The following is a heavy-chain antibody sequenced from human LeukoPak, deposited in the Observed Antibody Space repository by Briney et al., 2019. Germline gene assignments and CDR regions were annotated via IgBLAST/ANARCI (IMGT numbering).Heavy chain of an antibody. D-gene: IGHD5-12*01. CDR2: ISGSGGST. J-gene: IGHJ4*02. CDR3: AKSPYSGYEMWPNTPWAGHFAY. CDR1: GFTFSSYA. Sequence: GGSLRLSCAASGFTFSSYAMSWVRQAPGKGLGWVSAISGSGGSTYYADSVKGRFTISRDNSKNTLYLQMNSLRAEDTAVYYCAKSPYSGYEMWPNTPWAGHFAYWGQGTLVTVSS. V-gene: IGHV3-23*01.